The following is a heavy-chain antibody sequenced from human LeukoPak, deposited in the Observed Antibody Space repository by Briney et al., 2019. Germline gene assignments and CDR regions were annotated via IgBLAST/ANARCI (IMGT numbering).Heavy chain of an antibody. CDR3: ARDPGSTVTNDAFDI. D-gene: IGHD4-17*01. V-gene: IGHV3-53*01. J-gene: IGHJ3*02. Sequence: GGSLRLSCAASGFTVSSNYMSWVRQAPGKGLEWVSVIYSGGSTYYADSVKGRSTISRDNSKNTLYLQMNSLRAEDTAVYYCARDPGSTVTNDAFDIWGQGTMVTVSS. CDR1: GFTVSSNY. CDR2: IYSGGST.